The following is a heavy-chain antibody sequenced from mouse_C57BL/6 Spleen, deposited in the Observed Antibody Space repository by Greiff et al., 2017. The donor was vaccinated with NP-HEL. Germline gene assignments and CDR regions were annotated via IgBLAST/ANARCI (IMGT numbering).Heavy chain of an antibody. V-gene: IGHV1-64*01. CDR1: GYTFTSYW. D-gene: IGHD1-1*01. CDR3: ARPHYGSSSYTMDY. CDR2: IHPNSGST. Sequence: VKLQESGAELVKPGASVKLSCKASGYTFTSYWMHWVKQRPGQGLEWIGMIHPNSGSTNYNEKFKSKATLTVDKSSSTAYMQLSSLTSEDSAVYYCARPHYGSSSYTMDYWGQGTSVTVSS. J-gene: IGHJ4*01.